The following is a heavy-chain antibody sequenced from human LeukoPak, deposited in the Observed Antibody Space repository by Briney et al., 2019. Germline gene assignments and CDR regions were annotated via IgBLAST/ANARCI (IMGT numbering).Heavy chain of an antibody. V-gene: IGHV3-74*01. J-gene: IGHJ3*01. D-gene: IGHD3-3*01. Sequence: GGSLRLSCAASGFTFSGLWMHWVRQAPGKGLVWVSRINGDGSSTNYADSVKGRFTISRDNAKNTLYLQMNSLRAEDTAVYFCASVVGGYYPPVEAFDVWGQGTMVTVSS. CDR3: ASVVGGYYPPVEAFDV. CDR2: INGDGSST. CDR1: GFTFSGLW.